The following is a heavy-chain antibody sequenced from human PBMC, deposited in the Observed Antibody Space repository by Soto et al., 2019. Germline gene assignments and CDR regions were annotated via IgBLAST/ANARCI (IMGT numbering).Heavy chain of an antibody. CDR1: GFTLSSYV. CDR3: ARYIPCVRDYGMDV. D-gene: IGHD5-18*01. J-gene: IGHJ6*02. Sequence: EVHLLESWGGLVQPGGSLRLSCAASGFTLSSYVMKWVRQAPGKGLEWVSLIGESGTPTYYADSVKGRFTISRDNSGNTLFLEMYSLRAEDTAVYYCARYIPCVRDYGMDVWGQGTTVTVS. CDR2: IGESGTPT. V-gene: IGHV3-23*01.